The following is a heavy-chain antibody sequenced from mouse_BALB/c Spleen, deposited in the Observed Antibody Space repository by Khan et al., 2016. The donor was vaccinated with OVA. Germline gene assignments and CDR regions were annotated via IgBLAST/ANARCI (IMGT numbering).Heavy chain of an antibody. V-gene: IGHV2-6-7*01. CDR1: GFSLTGFG. CDR2: IRGDGNT. D-gene: IGHD1-2*01. Sequence: QVQLKQSGPGLVAPSQSLSITCTVSGFSLTGFGINWVRQPPGKGLEWLGLIRGDGNTDNNSALKSRLSISKENSKSQVFLKMHSLQTDDTDRYYCARELRLGGFAYWGQGTLVTVSA. J-gene: IGHJ3*01. CDR3: ARELRLGGFAY.